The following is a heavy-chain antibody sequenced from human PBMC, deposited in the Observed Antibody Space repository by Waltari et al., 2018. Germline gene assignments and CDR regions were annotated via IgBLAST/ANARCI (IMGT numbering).Heavy chain of an antibody. Sequence: QVQLQQWGAGLWKPSETLSLTCAVYGGSFSGYYWSWIRPPPGKGLGWFGEINHSGSTNSNPSLKSRVTITVDTSKNQFSLKLSSVTAADTAVYVCARGPDYDNSGYYVYWGQGTLVTVSS. J-gene: IGHJ4*02. CDR1: GGSFSGYY. V-gene: IGHV4-34*01. CDR3: ARGPDYDNSGYYVY. CDR2: INHSGST. D-gene: IGHD3-22*01.